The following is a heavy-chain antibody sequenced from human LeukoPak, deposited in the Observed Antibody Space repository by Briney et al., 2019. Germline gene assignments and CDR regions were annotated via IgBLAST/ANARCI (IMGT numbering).Heavy chain of an antibody. D-gene: IGHD6-19*01. J-gene: IGHJ4*02. CDR1: GFTFSSYW. Sequence: PGGSLRLSCAASGFTFSSYWMSWVRQAPGKGLEWVSAISGSGGSTYYADSVKGRFTISRDNSKNTLYLQMNSLRAEDTAVYYCAKQGQAHRYSSGWYDFDYWGQGTLVTVSS. CDR2: ISGSGGST. V-gene: IGHV3-23*01. CDR3: AKQGQAHRYSSGWYDFDY.